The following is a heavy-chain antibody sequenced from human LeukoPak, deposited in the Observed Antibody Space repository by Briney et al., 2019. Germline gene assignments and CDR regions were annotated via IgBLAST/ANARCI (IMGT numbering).Heavy chain of an antibody. CDR1: GYTFTSYG. J-gene: IGHJ4*02. Sequence: ASXXVSCKASGYTFTSYGISWVRQAPGQGLEWMGWISAYNGNTNYAQKLKGRVTMTTDTSTSTAYMELRSLRSDDTAVYYCARDLYDSSGYYYGYWGQGTLVTVSS. D-gene: IGHD3-22*01. CDR2: ISAYNGNT. V-gene: IGHV1-18*01. CDR3: ARDLYDSSGYYYGY.